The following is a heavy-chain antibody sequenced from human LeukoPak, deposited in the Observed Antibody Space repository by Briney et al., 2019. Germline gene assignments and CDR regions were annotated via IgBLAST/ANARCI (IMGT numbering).Heavy chain of an antibody. CDR2: IWYDGSNK. V-gene: IGHV3-33*01. CDR1: GFTFSNYG. J-gene: IGHJ4*02. CDR3: ARDQRVTGRPDIDY. Sequence: GGSLRLSCAASGFTFSNYGMHWVRQAPGKGLEWVAVIWYDGSNKYYADSVKGRFTISRDNSKNTLYLQMNNLRAEDTAMYYCARDQRVTGRPDIDYWGQGTLVIVSS. D-gene: IGHD6-6*01.